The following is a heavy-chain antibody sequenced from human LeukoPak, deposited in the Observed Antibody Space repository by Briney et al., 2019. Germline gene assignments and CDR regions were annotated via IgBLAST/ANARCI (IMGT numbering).Heavy chain of an antibody. J-gene: IGHJ6*03. CDR3: ACAHRGPLALMDV. CDR1: GYSFTGYY. CDR2: INPNNGGT. D-gene: IGHD1-14*01. Sequence: ASVKVSCKASGYSFTGYYIHWVRQAPGQGLEWMGWINPNNGGTNYAQKFQGRVTVTRDTSISTAFMELSRLRSDDTAGYYCACAHRGPLALMDVWGKGTTVTVSS. V-gene: IGHV1-2*02.